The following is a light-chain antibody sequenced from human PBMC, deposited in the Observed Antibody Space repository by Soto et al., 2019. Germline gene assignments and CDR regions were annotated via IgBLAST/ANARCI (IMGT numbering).Light chain of an antibody. CDR3: EQYGSSPPSIT. CDR2: GTS. Sequence: PGERATLSCMSSQSVSRSNLAWYQHKPGQAPRLPIYGTSNRATGIPDRFTGSGSGTDLTLTISSLEPEDFAVYYCEQYGSSPPSITFGQGTRLEIK. J-gene: IGKJ5*01. V-gene: IGKV3-20*01. CDR1: QSVSRSN.